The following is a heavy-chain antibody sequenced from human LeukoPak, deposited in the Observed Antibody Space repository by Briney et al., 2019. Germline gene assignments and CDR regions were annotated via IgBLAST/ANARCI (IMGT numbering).Heavy chain of an antibody. CDR2: INGRAATT. Sequence: PGGSLRLSCVASGFASGFTFSSYAMSWVRQAPGKGLEWVASINGRAATTYYADSVKGRFTISRDNSKNTLYLQMNSLGADDTAVYYCAKAPATGEGYYFYYMDVWGKGTTVTVSS. J-gene: IGHJ6*03. D-gene: IGHD7-27*01. CDR1: GFTFSSYA. CDR3: AKAPATGEGYYFYYMDV. V-gene: IGHV3-23*01.